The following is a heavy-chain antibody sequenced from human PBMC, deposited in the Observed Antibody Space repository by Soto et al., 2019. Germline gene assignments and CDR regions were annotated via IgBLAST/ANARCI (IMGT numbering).Heavy chain of an antibody. D-gene: IGHD4-17*01. CDR3: AKPSAYGDFAGSFDS. J-gene: IGHJ4*02. Sequence: EVHLLESGGGLVQRGGSLRLSCVASGFTFNNYAMNWVRQAPGKGLEWVSNIGGRGGNTFYADSMRGRFTIPRDNSKNTVYLQMNNLRVEDSATYYCAKPSAYGDFAGSFDSWGQGTLVTVSP. CDR2: IGGRGGNT. CDR1: GFTFNNYA. V-gene: IGHV3-23*01.